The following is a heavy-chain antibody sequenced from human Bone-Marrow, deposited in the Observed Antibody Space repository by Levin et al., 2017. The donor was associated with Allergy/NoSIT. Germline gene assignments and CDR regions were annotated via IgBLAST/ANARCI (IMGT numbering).Heavy chain of an antibody. CDR3: AKDTNYVDTKAPDY. CDR2: ISEEGSKK. J-gene: IGHJ4*02. Sequence: PGGSLRLSCTVSGFMFSSFGMHWVRQAPGKGLEWVATISEEGSKKFHADSVRGRFTVARENSKKTLYLQMSSLRPEDTAVNDCAKDTNYVDTKAPDYWGQGTLVTVSS. D-gene: IGHD3-16*01. CDR1: GFMFSSFG. V-gene: IGHV3-30*18.